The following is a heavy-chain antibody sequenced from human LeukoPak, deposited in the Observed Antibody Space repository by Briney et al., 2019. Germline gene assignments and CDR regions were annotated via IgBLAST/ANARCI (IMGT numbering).Heavy chain of an antibody. CDR3: ARLGSGWNGKVNWFDP. CDR1: GYSFTSYW. Sequence: PGESLKISCKGSGYSFTSYWIGWVRQMPGKGLEWTGIIYPGESDTRYSPSFQGQVTISADKSISTAYLQWSSLEASDTAMYYCARLGSGWNGKVNWFDPWGQGTLVTVSS. D-gene: IGHD6-19*01. J-gene: IGHJ5*02. CDR2: IYPGESDT. V-gene: IGHV5-51*01.